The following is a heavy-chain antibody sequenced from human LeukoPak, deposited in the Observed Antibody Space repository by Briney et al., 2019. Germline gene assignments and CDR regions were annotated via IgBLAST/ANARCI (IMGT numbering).Heavy chain of an antibody. J-gene: IGHJ4*02. D-gene: IGHD3-22*01. CDR1: GYTFTSYG. CDR3: ARWDYYDSSGSFDY. CDR2: ISAYNGNT. Sequence: GASVKVSCKASGYTFTSYGISWVRQAPGQGLEWMGWISAYNGNTNYAQKLQGRVTMTTDTSTSTAYMELRSLRSDYTAVYYCARWDYYDSSGSFDYWGQGTLVTVSS. V-gene: IGHV1-18*01.